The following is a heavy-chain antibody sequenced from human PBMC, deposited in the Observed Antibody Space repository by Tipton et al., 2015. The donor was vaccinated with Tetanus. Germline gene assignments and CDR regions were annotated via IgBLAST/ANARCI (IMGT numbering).Heavy chain of an antibody. J-gene: IGHJ6*02. CDR2: IKQDGSEK. Sequence: AASGFTFSSYWMSWVRQAPGKGLEWVANIKQDGSEKYYVDSVKGRFTISRDNAKNSLYPQMNSLRAEDTAVYYCARFLSGVSYWYYYGMDVWGQGTTVTVSS. V-gene: IGHV3-7*01. CDR1: GFTFSSYW. D-gene: IGHD2-8*02. CDR3: ARFLSGVSYWYYYGMDV.